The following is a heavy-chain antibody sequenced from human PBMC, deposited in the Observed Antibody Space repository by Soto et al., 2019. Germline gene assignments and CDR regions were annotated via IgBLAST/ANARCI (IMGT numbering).Heavy chain of an antibody. CDR1: GFTFDDYA. CDR3: AKVWNYYGSGSYYSNDDDAFDI. V-gene: IGHV3-9*01. J-gene: IGHJ3*02. D-gene: IGHD3-10*01. CDR2: LSWNGVTI. Sequence: PGGSLRLSCAASGFTFDDYAMHWVRQLPGKGLKWVSGLSWNGVTIGYAASVKGRFTISRDNAKNTLYLQMNSLRAEDTAVYYCAKVWNYYGSGSYYSNDDDAFDIWGQGTMVTVSS.